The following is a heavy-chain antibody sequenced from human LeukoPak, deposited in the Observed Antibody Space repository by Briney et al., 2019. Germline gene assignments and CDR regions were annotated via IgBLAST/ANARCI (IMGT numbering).Heavy chain of an antibody. CDR2: ISYDGSNK. J-gene: IGHJ1*01. D-gene: IGHD2-15*01. CDR1: GFTFSSYG. V-gene: IGHV3-30*18. Sequence: GGSLRLSCAASGFTFSSYGMHWVRQAPSKGLEWVAVISYDGSNKYYADSVKGRFTISRDNSKNTLYLQMNSLRAEDTAVYYCAKDVEYCSGGSCYPGEYFQHWGQGTLVTVSS. CDR3: AKDVEYCSGGSCYPGEYFQH.